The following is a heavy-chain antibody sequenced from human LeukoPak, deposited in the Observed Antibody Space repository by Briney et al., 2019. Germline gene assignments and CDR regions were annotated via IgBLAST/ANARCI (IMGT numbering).Heavy chain of an antibody. Sequence: SGGSLRLACAASGFTFSSYGMHWVRQATGKGLEWVAFIRYDGSNKYYADSVKGRFTISRDNSKNTLYLQRNSLRAEDTAVYYCAKDYCSSTSCYNNYVDYWGQGTLVTVSS. D-gene: IGHD2-2*02. CDR2: IRYDGSNK. CDR3: AKDYCSSTSCYNNYVDY. V-gene: IGHV3-30*02. CDR1: GFTFSSYG. J-gene: IGHJ4*02.